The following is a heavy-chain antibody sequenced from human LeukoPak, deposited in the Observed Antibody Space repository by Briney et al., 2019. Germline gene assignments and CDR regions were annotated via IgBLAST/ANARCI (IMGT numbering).Heavy chain of an antibody. J-gene: IGHJ2*01. Sequence: PSETLSLTCTVSGGSISSSSYYWGWIRQPPGKGLEWIGSIYYSGSTYYNPSLKSRVTISVDASKNQFSLKLSSVTAADTAVYYCGRHGEEGILSYWYFDLWGRGTLVTVSS. CDR2: IYYSGST. D-gene: IGHD7-27*01. V-gene: IGHV4-39*01. CDR1: GGSISSSSYY. CDR3: GRHGEEGILSYWYFDL.